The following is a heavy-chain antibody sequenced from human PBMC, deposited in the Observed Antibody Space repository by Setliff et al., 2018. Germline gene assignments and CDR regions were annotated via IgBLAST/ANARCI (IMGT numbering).Heavy chain of an antibody. V-gene: IGHV1-69*10. CDR2: TIPTLPLP. Sequence: AASVKVSCKASGGTFAITWVRQAPGQGLEWMGGTIPTLPLPSYAVKFQGRITITADKSTSTAYMELSSLRSDDTAVYYCARNAINGTTRKYYYYMDVWGQGTTVTVSS. J-gene: IGHJ6*03. CDR1: GGTFA. CDR3: ARNAINGTTRKYYYYMDV. D-gene: IGHD1-7*01.